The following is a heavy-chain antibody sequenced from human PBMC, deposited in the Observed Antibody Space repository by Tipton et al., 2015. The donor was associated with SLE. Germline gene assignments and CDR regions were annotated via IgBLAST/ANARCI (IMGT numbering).Heavy chain of an antibody. Sequence: TLSLTCSVSGDSITSGSYYWVWIRQAPGNGLEWIGKLHYSGRSYYNPSLKSRVTISLDTSRTQFSLKVTSVTAADTAVYYCARRPANNSQFDYWGQGMLVTVSS. CDR3: ARRPANNSQFDY. CDR2: LHYSGRS. D-gene: IGHD2-15*01. J-gene: IGHJ4*02. CDR1: GDSITSGSYY. V-gene: IGHV4-39*07.